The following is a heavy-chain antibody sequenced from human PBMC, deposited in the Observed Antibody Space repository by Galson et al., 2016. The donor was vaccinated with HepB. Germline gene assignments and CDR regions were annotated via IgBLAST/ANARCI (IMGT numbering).Heavy chain of an antibody. CDR3: GRNMDDLVLCDGDCYSRAVDF. CDR2: IMPVFGTT. J-gene: IGHJ3*01. V-gene: IGHV1-69*06. CDR1: GDTFSTYA. D-gene: IGHD2-21*02. Sequence: SVKVSCKASGDTFSTYAITWVRQAPGQGLEWVGGIMPVFGTTDDAGKFEGRVKRTADKSTTPAYTVLSSLRSEDTAVYYCGRNMDDLVLCDGDCYSRAVDFWGQGTMVIVST.